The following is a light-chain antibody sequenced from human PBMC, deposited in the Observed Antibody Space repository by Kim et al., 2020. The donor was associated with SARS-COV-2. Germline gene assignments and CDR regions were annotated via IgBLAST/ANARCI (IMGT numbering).Light chain of an antibody. Sequence: QSALTQPATVSGSPGQPITISCTGTSSDVGSYNLVSWYQQYAGKAPKLIIYEVSKRPSGVSNHFSGSKSGNTASLTISGLQAEDEADYYCCSYAGSSTFVVFGGGTQLTVL. V-gene: IGLV2-23*02. J-gene: IGLJ2*01. CDR1: SSDVGSYNL. CDR3: CSYAGSSTFVV. CDR2: EVS.